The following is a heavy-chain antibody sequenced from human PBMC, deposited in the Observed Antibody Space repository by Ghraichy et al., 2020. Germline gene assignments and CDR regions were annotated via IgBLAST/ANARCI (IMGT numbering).Heavy chain of an antibody. V-gene: IGHV4-59*08. Sequence: SETLSLTCTVSGGSSSSYYWSWFRQPPGKGLEWIGYIYFTGRINYNPSLKSRVSISIDTSRDQVSLKLASVTAADTAVYYCARRDNTGYYDSWGQGTLVTVAS. CDR1: GGSSSSYY. J-gene: IGHJ5*01. D-gene: IGHD3-9*01. CDR3: ARRDNTGYYDS. CDR2: IYFTGRI.